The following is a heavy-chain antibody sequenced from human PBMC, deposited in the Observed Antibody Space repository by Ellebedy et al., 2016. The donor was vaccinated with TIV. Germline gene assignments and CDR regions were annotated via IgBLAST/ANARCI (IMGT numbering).Heavy chain of an antibody. CDR1: GFTFSSYG. J-gene: IGHJ5*02. CDR3: AGDYGDYGMDP. V-gene: IGHV3-33*08. CDR2: IWYDGSNK. D-gene: IGHD4-17*01. Sequence: GESLKISXAASGFTFSSYGMHWVRQAPGKGLEWVAVIWYDGSNKYYADSVKGRFTISRDNSKNTLYLQMNSLRADDTAVYYCAGDYGDYGMDPWGQGTLVTVSS.